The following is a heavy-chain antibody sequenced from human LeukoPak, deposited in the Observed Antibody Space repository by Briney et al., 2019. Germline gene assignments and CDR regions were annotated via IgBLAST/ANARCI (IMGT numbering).Heavy chain of an antibody. CDR2: FDPEDGET. J-gene: IGHJ4*02. D-gene: IGHD3-22*01. Sequence: ASVKVSCKVSGYTLTELSMHWVRQAPGKGLEWMGGFDPEDGETIYAQKFQGRVTITRDTSASTAYMELSSLRSEDTAVYYCARGERHYYYDSSGSVDYWGQGTLVTVSS. CDR1: GYTLTELS. V-gene: IGHV1-24*01. CDR3: ARGERHYYYDSSGSVDY.